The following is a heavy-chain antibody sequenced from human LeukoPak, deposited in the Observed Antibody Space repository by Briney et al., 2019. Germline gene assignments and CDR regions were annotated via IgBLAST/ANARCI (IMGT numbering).Heavy chain of an antibody. J-gene: IGHJ5*02. Sequence: GGSLRLSCAASGFTFSSYAMHWVRQAPGKGLEWVAVISYDGSNKYYADSVKGRFTISRDNSKNTLYLQMNSLRAEDTAVYYCARRNSGYWFDPWGQGTLVTVSS. D-gene: IGHD2/OR15-2a*01. CDR3: ARRNSGYWFDP. CDR2: ISYDGSNK. CDR1: GFTFSSYA. V-gene: IGHV3-30*04.